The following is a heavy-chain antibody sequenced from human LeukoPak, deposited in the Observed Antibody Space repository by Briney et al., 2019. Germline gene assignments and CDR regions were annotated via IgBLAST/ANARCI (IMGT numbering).Heavy chain of an antibody. CDR1: GGSISSSSYY. V-gene: IGHV4-39*07. CDR3: ARGFSTVCSGGSCYPGINYFDY. Sequence: SETLSLTCTVSGGSISSSSYYWGWIRQPPGKGLEWIGSIYYSGSTYYNPSLKSRVTISVDTSKNQFSLKLSSVTAADTAVYYCARGFSTVCSGGSCYPGINYFDYWGQGTLVTVSS. J-gene: IGHJ4*02. D-gene: IGHD2-15*01. CDR2: IYYSGST.